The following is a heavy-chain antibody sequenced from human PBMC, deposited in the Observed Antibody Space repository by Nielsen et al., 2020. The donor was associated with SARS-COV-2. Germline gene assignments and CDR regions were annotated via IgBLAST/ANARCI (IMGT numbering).Heavy chain of an antibody. CDR2: IWYDGGNE. V-gene: IGHV3-33*06. CDR3: AKGSVYMEYFDH. J-gene: IGHJ1*01. Sequence: GGSLRLSCAASGFTFSHYGMHWVRQAPGKGLEWVAVIWYDGGNEYYADSVKGRFTISRDNSKNTLYVQMNSLRAEDTAVYFCAKGSVYMEYFDHWGQGTLVTVSS. CDR1: GFTFSHYG. D-gene: IGHD5-18*01.